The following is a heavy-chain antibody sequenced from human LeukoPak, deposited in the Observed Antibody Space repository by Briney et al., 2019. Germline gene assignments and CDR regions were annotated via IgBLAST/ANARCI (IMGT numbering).Heavy chain of an antibody. CDR1: GYTFTGYY. Sequence: ASVKVSCKASGYTFTGYYMHWVRQAPGQGLEWMGRINPNSGGTNYAQKFQGRVTMTRDTSTSTAYMELSSLRSEDTAVYYCAREPEGYSYGIDYWGQGTLVTVSS. CDR3: AREPEGYSYGIDY. CDR2: INPNSGGT. V-gene: IGHV1-2*06. J-gene: IGHJ4*02. D-gene: IGHD5-18*01.